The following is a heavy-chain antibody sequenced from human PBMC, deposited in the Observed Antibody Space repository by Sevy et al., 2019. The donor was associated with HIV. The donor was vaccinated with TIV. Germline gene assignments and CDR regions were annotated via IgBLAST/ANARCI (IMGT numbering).Heavy chain of an antibody. D-gene: IGHD6-6*01. CDR2: IRYDGSNK. J-gene: IGHJ4*02. Sequence: GGSLRLSCAASGFTFSSHGMHWVRQAPGKGLEWVAFIRYDGSNKYYADSVKGRFTISRDNSKNTLYLQMNSLRAEDTAVYYCAKGAYSSSSFSYHDYWGQGTLVTVSS. CDR3: AKGAYSSSSFSYHDY. CDR1: GFTFSSHG. V-gene: IGHV3-30*02.